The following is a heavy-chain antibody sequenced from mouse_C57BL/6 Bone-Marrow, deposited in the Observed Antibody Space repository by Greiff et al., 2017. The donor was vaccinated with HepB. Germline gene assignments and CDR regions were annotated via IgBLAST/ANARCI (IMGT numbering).Heavy chain of an antibody. CDR3: ARSPYYCGSSWYLDV. D-gene: IGHD1-1*01. CDR1: GYTFTSYW. V-gene: IGHV1-64*01. Sequence: QVQLQQPGAELVKPGASVKLSCKASGYTFTSYWMHWVKQRPGQGLEWIGMIHPNSGSTNYNEKFKSKATLTVDKSSSTAYMQLSSLTSEDSAVYYCARSPYYCGSSWYLDVWGTGTTVNVSS. J-gene: IGHJ1*03. CDR2: IHPNSGST.